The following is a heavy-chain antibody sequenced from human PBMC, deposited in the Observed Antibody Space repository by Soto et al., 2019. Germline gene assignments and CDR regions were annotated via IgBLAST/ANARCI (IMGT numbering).Heavy chain of an antibody. CDR3: ASDEIAARRGGSRYNWFDP. V-gene: IGHV1-69*01. CDR1: GGTFSSYA. J-gene: IGHJ5*02. D-gene: IGHD6-6*01. Sequence: QVQLVQSGAEVKKPGSSVKVSCKASGGTFSSYAISWVRQAPGQGLEWMGGIIPIFGTANYAQKFQGRVTITADESTGTAYMELSSLRSEDTAVYYCASDEIAARRGGSRYNWFDPWGQGTLVTVSS. CDR2: IIPIFGTA.